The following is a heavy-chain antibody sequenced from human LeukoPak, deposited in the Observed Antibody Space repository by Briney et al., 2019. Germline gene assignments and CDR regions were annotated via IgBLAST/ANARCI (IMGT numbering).Heavy chain of an antibody. Sequence: PSVTLSLTCTVSGGSISSSSYYWGWIRQPPGKGLEWIGSIYYSGSTYFNPSLRSRLTISVDTSKNQFSLRLNSVTAADTAVYHCARHDYGDYEANWFDPWGQGSLVTVSS. V-gene: IGHV4-39*01. J-gene: IGHJ5*02. CDR1: GGSISSSSYY. D-gene: IGHD4-17*01. CDR2: IYYSGST. CDR3: ARHDYGDYEANWFDP.